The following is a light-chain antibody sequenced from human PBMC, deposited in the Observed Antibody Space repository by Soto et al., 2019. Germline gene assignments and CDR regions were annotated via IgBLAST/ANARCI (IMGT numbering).Light chain of an antibody. CDR3: QQCYSTPRT. V-gene: IGKV4-1*01. CDR1: QSVLYSSNNKNY. CDR2: WAS. J-gene: IGKJ1*01. Sequence: DIVMTQSPDSLAVSLGERATINCKSSQSVLYSSNNKNYLTWYQQKPGQPPKVLIYWASTRESGVPDRFSGIRSGTDFTLTISSLQAEDVAVYYCQQCYSTPRTFGQGTKVEIK.